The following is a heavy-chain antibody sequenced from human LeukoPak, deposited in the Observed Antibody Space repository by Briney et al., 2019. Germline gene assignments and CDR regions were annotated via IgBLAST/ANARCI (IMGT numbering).Heavy chain of an antibody. CDR2: ISWNSGSI. V-gene: IGHV3-9*01. D-gene: IGHD4-17*01. Sequence: GGSLRLSCAASGLTFDDYAMHWVRQAPGKGLEWVSGISWNSGSIGYADSVKGRFTISRDNAKNSLYLQMNSLRAEDTALYYCAKDRYGDYPDALDYWGQGTLVTVSS. CDR3: AKDRYGDYPDALDY. J-gene: IGHJ4*02. CDR1: GLTFDDYA.